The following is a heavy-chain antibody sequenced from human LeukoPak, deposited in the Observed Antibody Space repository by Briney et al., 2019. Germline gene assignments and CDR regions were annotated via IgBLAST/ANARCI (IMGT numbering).Heavy chain of an antibody. CDR1: GGSISSYY. D-gene: IGHD3-10*01. J-gene: IGHJ6*02. CDR2: IYYSGST. Sequence: SETLSLTCTVSGGSISSYYWSWIRQPPGKGLEWIGYIYYSGSTNYNPSLKSRVTISVDTSKNQFSLKLSSVTAADTAVYYCARATMVRGVISYYYYGMDVWGQGTTVTVSS. CDR3: ARATMVRGVISYYYYGMDV. V-gene: IGHV4-59*01.